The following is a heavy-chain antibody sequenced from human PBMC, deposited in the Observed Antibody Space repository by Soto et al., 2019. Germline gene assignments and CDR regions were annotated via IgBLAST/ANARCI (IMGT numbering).Heavy chain of an antibody. J-gene: IGHJ6*02. CDR3: ARGGAARPGLRYQYYYYGMDV. CDR1: GFTFSSYG. Sequence: PGGSLRLSCAASGFTFSSYGMHWVRQAPGKGLEWVAVIWYDGSNKYYADSVKGRFTISRDNSKNTLYLQMNSLRAEDTAVYYCARGGAARPGLRYQYYYYGMDVWGQGTTVTVSS. D-gene: IGHD6-6*01. V-gene: IGHV3-33*01. CDR2: IWYDGSNK.